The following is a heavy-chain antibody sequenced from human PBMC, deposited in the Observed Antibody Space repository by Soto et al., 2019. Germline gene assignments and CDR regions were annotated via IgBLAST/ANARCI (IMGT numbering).Heavy chain of an antibody. CDR2: IYYSGST. V-gene: IGHV4-59*01. D-gene: IGHD2-21*02. CDR1: GGSISSYY. Sequence: SETLSLTSTVSGGSISSYYWSWIRQPPGKGLEWIGYIYYSGSTNYNPSLKSRVTISVDTSKNQFSLKLSSVTAADTAVYYCARTPYCGGDCYPDYWGQGTLVTVSS. J-gene: IGHJ4*02. CDR3: ARTPYCGGDCYPDY.